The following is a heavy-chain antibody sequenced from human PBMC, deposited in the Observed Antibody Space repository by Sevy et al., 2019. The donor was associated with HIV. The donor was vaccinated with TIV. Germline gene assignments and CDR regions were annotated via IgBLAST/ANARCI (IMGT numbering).Heavy chain of an antibody. J-gene: IGHJ6*02. Sequence: GGSLRLSCVASGFTFSDYYMSWIRQAPGKGLEWVSYISSSGSTIYYADSVKGRFTISRDNAKNSLYLQMNSLRAEDTAVYYCARDLSYYGSGSYPLYYYGMDVWGQGTTVTVSS. CDR3: ARDLSYYGSGSYPLYYYGMDV. CDR2: ISSSGSTI. D-gene: IGHD3-10*01. V-gene: IGHV3-11*01. CDR1: GFTFSDYY.